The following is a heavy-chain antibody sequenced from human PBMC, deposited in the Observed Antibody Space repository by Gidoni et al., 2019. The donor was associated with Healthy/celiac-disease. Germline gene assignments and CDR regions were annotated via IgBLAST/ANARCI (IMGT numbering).Heavy chain of an antibody. CDR2: IYYSGST. Sequence: QVQLQESGPGLVKPSETLSLTCPVSGGSISSSYWSWIRQPPGKGLEWIGYIYYSGSTNYNPSLKSRVTISVDTSKNQFSLKLSSVTAADTAVYYCARDVGGRGDYVGPRLYYFDYWGQGTLVTVSS. V-gene: IGHV4-59*01. CDR1: GGSISSSY. D-gene: IGHD2-21*02. CDR3: ARDVGGRGDYVGPRLYYFDY. J-gene: IGHJ4*02.